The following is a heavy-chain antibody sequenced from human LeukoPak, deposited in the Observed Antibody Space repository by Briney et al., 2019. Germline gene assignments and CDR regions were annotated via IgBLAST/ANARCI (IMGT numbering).Heavy chain of an antibody. V-gene: IGHV4-34*01. J-gene: IGHJ3*02. CDR3: ARGGGDCSSTSCYAFDI. Sequence: SETLSLTCAVYGGSFSGYYWSWIRQPPGKGVEWIGEINHSGSTNYNPSLKSGVTISIDTSNNQFSLKLSSVTAADTAVYYCARGGGDCSSTSCYAFDIWGQGTMVTVSS. CDR1: GGSFSGYY. CDR2: INHSGST. D-gene: IGHD2-2*01.